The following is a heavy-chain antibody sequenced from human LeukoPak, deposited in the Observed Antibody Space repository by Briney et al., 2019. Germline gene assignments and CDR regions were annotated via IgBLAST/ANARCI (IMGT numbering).Heavy chain of an antibody. Sequence: GGSLRLSCAASGFTFSSYAMSWVRQAPGKGLEWVSSISGSGGSTYYADSVKGRFTISRDNSKNTLYLQMDSLRAEDTAVYYCAKDSLGCTNGICYDAFDIWAKGQWSPSLQ. CDR3: AKDSLGCTNGICYDAFDI. V-gene: IGHV3-23*01. J-gene: IGHJ3*02. D-gene: IGHD2-8*01. CDR1: GFTFSSYA. CDR2: ISGSGGST.